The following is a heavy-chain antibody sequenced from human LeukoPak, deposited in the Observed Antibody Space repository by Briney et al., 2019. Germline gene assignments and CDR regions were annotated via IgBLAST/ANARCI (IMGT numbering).Heavy chain of an antibody. Sequence: GGSLRLSCAASGFTFSSYAMSWVRQAPGKGLEWVSAISGSGGSTYYADSVKGRFTISRDNSKNTLYLQMNSLRAEDTAVYYCAYDFWSGSTYYFDYWGQGTLVTVSS. V-gene: IGHV3-23*01. CDR1: GFTFSSYA. J-gene: IGHJ4*02. CDR2: ISGSGGST. CDR3: AYDFWSGSTYYFDY. D-gene: IGHD3-3*01.